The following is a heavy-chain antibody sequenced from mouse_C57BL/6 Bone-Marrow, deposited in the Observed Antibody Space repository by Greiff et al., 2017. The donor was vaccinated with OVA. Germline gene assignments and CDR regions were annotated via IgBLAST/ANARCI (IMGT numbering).Heavy chain of an antibody. CDR1: GFTFSSYA. J-gene: IGHJ2*01. CDR2: ISDGGSYT. CDR3: ARGYVNHGGY. Sequence: EVQVVESGGGLVKPGGSLKLSCAASGFTFSSYAMSWVRQTPEKRLEWVATISDGGSYTYYPDNVKGRFTISRDNAKNNLYLQMSHLKSEDTAMYYCARGYVNHGGYWGQGTTLTVSS. V-gene: IGHV5-4*01.